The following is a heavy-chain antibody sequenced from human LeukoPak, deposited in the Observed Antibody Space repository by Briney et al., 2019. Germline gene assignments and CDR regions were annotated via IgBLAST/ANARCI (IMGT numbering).Heavy chain of an antibody. J-gene: IGHJ4*02. Sequence: GGSLRLSCAASGFTFSSYSMNWVRQAPGKGLEWVSSISSSSSYIYYADSVKGRFTISRDNAKNSLYLQMNSLRAEDTAVYCCARDQVTMVRGVITNDYWGQGTLVTVSS. D-gene: IGHD3-10*01. CDR1: GFTFSSYS. CDR2: ISSSSSYI. V-gene: IGHV3-21*01. CDR3: ARDQVTMVRGVITNDY.